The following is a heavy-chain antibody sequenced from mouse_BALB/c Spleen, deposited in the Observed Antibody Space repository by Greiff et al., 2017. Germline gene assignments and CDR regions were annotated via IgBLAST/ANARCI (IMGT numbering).Heavy chain of an antibody. CDR2: ISSGGSYT. J-gene: IGHJ3*01. CDR3: GFAY. V-gene: IGHV5-6*01. Sequence: EVQGVESGGDLVKPGGSLKLSCAASGFTFSSYGMSWVRQTPDKRLEWVATISSGGSYTYYPDSVKGRFTISRDNAKNTLYLQMSSLKSEDTAMYYCGFAYWGQGTLVTVSA. CDR1: GFTFSSYG.